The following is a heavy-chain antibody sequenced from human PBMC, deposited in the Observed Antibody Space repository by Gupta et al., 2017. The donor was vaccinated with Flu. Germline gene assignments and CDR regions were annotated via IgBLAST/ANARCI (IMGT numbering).Heavy chain of an antibody. V-gene: IGHV1-69*01. D-gene: IGHD6-6*01. Sequence: VQLVHSGAAATKPGSSVQVSCTASRGTFSNYAINWVRQAPGQGLEWMGGINPIFNSANYAQKFQGRVTITADESTSTAYMELSSLRSEDTAIYYCASDSIAARQFDYWGQGTLVTVSS. CDR3: ASDSIAARQFDY. CDR1: RGTFSNYA. CDR2: INPIFNSA. J-gene: IGHJ4*02.